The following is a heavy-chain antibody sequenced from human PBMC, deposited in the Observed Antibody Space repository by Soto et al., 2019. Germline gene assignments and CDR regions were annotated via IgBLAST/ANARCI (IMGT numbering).Heavy chain of an antibody. V-gene: IGHV1-8*01. Sequence: QVQLVQSGAEVKKPGASVKVSCKASGYTFTSYDINWVRQATGQGLEWMGWMNPNSGNTAYAQKFLGRVTMTRNTAISTAYMKLSSLRSEDTDLYYCARERTRGFDPWGQGTLVTVSS. CDR1: GYTFTSYD. CDR2: MNPNSGNT. J-gene: IGHJ5*02. CDR3: ARERTRGFDP.